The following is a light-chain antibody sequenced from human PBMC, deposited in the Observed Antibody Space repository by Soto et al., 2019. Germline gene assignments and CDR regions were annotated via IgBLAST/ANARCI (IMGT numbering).Light chain of an antibody. CDR3: QQNYKNPPT. Sequence: DIQMTQSPSSLSAYIGDRVTITCRASESISEYVNWYQQKLGKAPKLLIYAAATLQSGVPSRFRGSGSGTDFTLTITSLQSEDFAIYYCQQNYKNPPTLGGGTKVDIK. CDR1: ESISEY. CDR2: AAA. V-gene: IGKV1-39*01. J-gene: IGKJ4*01.